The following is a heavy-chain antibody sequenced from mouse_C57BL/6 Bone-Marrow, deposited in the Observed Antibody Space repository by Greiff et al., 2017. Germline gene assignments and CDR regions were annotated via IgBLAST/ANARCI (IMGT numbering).Heavy chain of an antibody. J-gene: IGHJ1*03. V-gene: IGHV1-18*01. D-gene: IGHD1-1*01. CDR1: GYTFTDYN. CDR3: ARSGSYWYFDV. Sequence: VQLQQSGPELVKPGASVQIPCKASGYTFTDYNMDWVKQSHGKSLEWIGDINPNNGGTIYNQKFKGKATLTVDKSSSTAYMELRSLTSEDTAVYYCARSGSYWYFDVWGTGTTVTVSS. CDR2: INPNNGGT.